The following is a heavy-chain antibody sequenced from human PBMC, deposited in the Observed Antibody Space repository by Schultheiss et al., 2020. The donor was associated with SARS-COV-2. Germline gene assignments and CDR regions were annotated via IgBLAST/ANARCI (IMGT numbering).Heavy chain of an antibody. J-gene: IGHJ6*02. CDR3: ARWQLVSYYYYGMDV. Sequence: GESLKISCKGSGYSFTSYWIGWVRQMPGKGLEWMGIIYPGDSDTRYSPSFQGQVTISADKSISTAYLQWSSLKASDTAMYYCARWQLVSYYYYGMDVWGQGTTVTVSS. CDR2: IYPGDSDT. V-gene: IGHV5-51*01. CDR1: GYSFTSYW. D-gene: IGHD6-13*01.